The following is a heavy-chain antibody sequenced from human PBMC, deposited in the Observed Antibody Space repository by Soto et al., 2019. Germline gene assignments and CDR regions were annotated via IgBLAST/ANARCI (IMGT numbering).Heavy chain of an antibody. V-gene: IGHV4-34*01. CDR2: INHSGST. Sequence: SETLSLTCAVYGGSFSGYYWRWIRQPPGKGLEWIGEINHSGSTNYNPSLKRRVTISVDTSKNQFSLKLSSVTAADTAVYYCARGTTVIYWYFDLWGRGTLVTVSS. D-gene: IGHD4-17*01. CDR3: ARGTTVIYWYFDL. CDR1: GGSFSGYY. J-gene: IGHJ2*01.